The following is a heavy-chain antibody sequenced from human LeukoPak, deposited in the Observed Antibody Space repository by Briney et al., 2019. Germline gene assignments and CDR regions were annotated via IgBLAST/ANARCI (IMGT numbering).Heavy chain of an antibody. CDR2: ISSSGSTI. Sequence: AGVSLRLSCAASGFTFSDYYMSWIRQAPGKGLEWVSYISSSGSTIYYADSVKGRFTISRDNAKNSLYLQMNSLRAEDTAVYYCAREGSSGYYYDYWGQGTLVTVSS. V-gene: IGHV3-11*01. CDR1: GFTFSDYY. J-gene: IGHJ4*02. D-gene: IGHD3-22*01. CDR3: AREGSSGYYYDY.